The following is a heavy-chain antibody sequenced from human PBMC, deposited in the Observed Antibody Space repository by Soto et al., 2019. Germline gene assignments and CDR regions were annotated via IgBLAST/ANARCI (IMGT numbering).Heavy chain of an antibody. CDR3: ARGEG. CDR2: IKPDGSEK. J-gene: IGHJ4*02. D-gene: IGHD1-26*01. CDR1: GFTFSSHW. V-gene: IGHV3-7*01. Sequence: PGGSLRLSCAASGFTFSSHWMIWVRQAPGKGLEWVANIKPDGSEKDYVDSVKGRFTISRDNAKNSLYLQINNLRVEDTAVYNWARGEGWGQGILVTVSS.